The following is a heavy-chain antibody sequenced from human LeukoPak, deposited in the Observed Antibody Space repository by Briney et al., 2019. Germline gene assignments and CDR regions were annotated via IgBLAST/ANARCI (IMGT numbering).Heavy chain of an antibody. D-gene: IGHD6-6*01. CDR3: AKDLGIAARRAGSRTNWFDP. V-gene: IGHV3-23*01. CDR2: ISGSGGST. CDR1: GFTFSSYS. Sequence: PGGSLRLSCAASGFTFSSYSMNWVRQAPGKGLEWVSYISGSGGSTYYADSVKGRFTISRDNSKNTLYLQMNSLRAEDTAVYYCAKDLGIAARRAGSRTNWFDPRGQGTLVTVSS. J-gene: IGHJ5*02.